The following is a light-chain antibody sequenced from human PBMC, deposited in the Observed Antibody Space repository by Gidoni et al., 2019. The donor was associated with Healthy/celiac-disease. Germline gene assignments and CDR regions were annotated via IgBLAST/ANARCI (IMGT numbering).Light chain of an antibody. J-gene: IGKJ4*01. CDR2: GAS. CDR1: QSVSST. V-gene: IGKV3-15*01. CDR3: QQYNNWPPST. Sequence: EIVMTQSPATLSVSPGERATLSCRARQSVSSTSAWYQQKPGQAPRLLIYGASTRATGIPARFSGSGSGTEFTLTISSLQSEDFAVYYCQQYNNWPPSTLXXXTKVEIK.